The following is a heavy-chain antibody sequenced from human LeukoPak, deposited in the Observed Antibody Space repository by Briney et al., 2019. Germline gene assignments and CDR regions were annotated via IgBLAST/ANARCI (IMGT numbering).Heavy chain of an antibody. Sequence: GGSLRLSCAVSGITLRNYGMSWVRQAPGKGLEWVAGISDSGGSTNYADSVKGWFTISRDNPKNTLYLQMNSLRAEDTAVYFCAKRGVVIRVILVGLHKEAYYFDSWGQGALVTVSS. CDR1: GITLRNYG. CDR2: ISDSGGST. J-gene: IGHJ4*02. V-gene: IGHV3-23*01. CDR3: AKRGVVIRVILVGLHKEAYYFDS. D-gene: IGHD3-22*01.